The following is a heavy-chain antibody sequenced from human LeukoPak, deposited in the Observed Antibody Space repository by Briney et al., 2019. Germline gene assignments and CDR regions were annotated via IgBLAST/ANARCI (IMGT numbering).Heavy chain of an antibody. V-gene: IGHV3-23*01. CDR3: AKRSAARGGYFDQ. CDR2: LSITGSPT. CDR1: GFTFSNYA. J-gene: IGHJ4*02. D-gene: IGHD2-2*01. Sequence: GGSLRLSCAASGFTFSNYAMGWVRKTPGKGLEWVSALSITGSPTYYADSVRGRFTISRDDTQGTLYLQMNSLRVEDTALYYCAKRSAARGGYFDQWGQGTLVTVSS.